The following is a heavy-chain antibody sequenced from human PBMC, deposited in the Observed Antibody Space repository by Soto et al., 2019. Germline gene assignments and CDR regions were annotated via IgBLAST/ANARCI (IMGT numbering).Heavy chain of an antibody. D-gene: IGHD2-15*01. Sequence: HPGGSLRLSCAASGFTFSSYAMSWVRQAPGKGLEWVSAISGSGGSTYYADSVKGRFTISRDNSKNTLYLQMNSLRAEDTAVYYCAKTAYCSGGSCYLDYYYYYGMDVWGQGTTVTVSS. CDR1: GFTFSSYA. J-gene: IGHJ6*02. CDR3: AKTAYCSGGSCYLDYYYYYGMDV. CDR2: ISGSGGST. V-gene: IGHV3-23*01.